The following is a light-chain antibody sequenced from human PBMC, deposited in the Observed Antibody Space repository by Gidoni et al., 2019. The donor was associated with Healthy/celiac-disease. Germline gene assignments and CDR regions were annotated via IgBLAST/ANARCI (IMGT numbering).Light chain of an antibody. CDR3: QQRSNRPPT. CDR2: DAS. J-gene: IGKJ3*01. CDR1: QSVSSY. Sequence: VLTHSPSTRSLSTGERATLSCRASQSVSSYLAWYQQKPGQAPRLLIYDASSRATGIPARFSGSGSGTDFTLTISSLEPEDFAVYYCQQRSNRPPTFGPXTKVEIK. V-gene: IGKV3-11*01.